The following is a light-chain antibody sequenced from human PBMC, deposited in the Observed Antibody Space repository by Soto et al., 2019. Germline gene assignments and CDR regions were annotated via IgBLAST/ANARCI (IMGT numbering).Light chain of an antibody. Sequence: DIQMTQSPSSLSASVGDRVTITCQASQDISNYLNWYQQKPGKAPKLLIYDASNLETGVPSRFSGSGSGTDFTFTISSLQAEDIATYYCQQYDNPPFPFGPGTKVDIK. CDR3: QQYDNPPFP. CDR1: QDISNY. CDR2: DAS. J-gene: IGKJ3*01. V-gene: IGKV1-33*01.